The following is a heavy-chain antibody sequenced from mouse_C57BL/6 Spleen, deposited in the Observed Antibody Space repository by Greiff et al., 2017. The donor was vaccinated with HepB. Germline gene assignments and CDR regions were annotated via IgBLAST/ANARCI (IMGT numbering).Heavy chain of an antibody. V-gene: IGHV14-4*01. CDR1: GFNIKDDY. J-gene: IGHJ2*01. CDR2: LDPENGAT. D-gene: IGHD1-1*01. Sequence: EVQLQQSGAELVRPGASVTLSCTASGFNIKDDYMHWVKQRPEQGLEWIGWLDPENGATEYASKFQGKATITADTSSNTAYLQLSSLTSEDTAVYYCTAGGLLRDYWGQGTTLTVSS. CDR3: TAGGLLRDY.